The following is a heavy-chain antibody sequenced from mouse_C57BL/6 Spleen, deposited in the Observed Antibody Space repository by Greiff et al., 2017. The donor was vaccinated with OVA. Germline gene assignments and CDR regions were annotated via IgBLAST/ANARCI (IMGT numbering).Heavy chain of an antibody. CDR2: INPGSGGT. CDR1: GYAFTNYL. CDR3: ARQRDSSPFDY. V-gene: IGHV1-54*01. D-gene: IGHD3-2*02. Sequence: QVQLQQSGAELVRPGTSVKVSCKASGYAFTNYLIEWVKQRPGQGLEWIGVINPGSGGTNYNEKFKGKATLTADKSSSTAYMQLSSLTSEDSAVYFCARQRDSSPFDYWGQGTTLTVSS. J-gene: IGHJ2*01.